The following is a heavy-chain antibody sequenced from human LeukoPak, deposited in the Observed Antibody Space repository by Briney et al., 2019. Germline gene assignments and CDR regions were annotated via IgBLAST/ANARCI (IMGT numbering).Heavy chain of an antibody. V-gene: IGHV4-39*01. J-gene: IGHJ2*01. CDR1: GGSISSSSYY. D-gene: IGHD6-13*01. CDR2: IYYSGST. Sequence: SETLSLTCTVSGGSISSSSYYWGWIRQPPGKGLEWIGSIYYSGSTYYNPSLKSRVTISVDTSKNQSSLKLSSVTAADTAVYYCASQTLIAAAGNFDLWGRGTLVTVSS. CDR3: ASQTLIAAAGNFDL.